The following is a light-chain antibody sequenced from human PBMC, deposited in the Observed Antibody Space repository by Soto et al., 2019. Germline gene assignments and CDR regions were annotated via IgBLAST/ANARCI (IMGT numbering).Light chain of an antibody. CDR2: GAS. V-gene: IGKV3-20*01. J-gene: IGKJ1*01. CDR1: QSIFRNY. Sequence: EVMLTQSPGTLSLSPGERATLSCRASQSIFRNYLAWYQQKSGQAPRLLIYGASNRATGIPDRFSGSGSGTGLTLTISRLEPEDVAVYYCQQYGTSPRTFGQGTKVEFK. CDR3: QQYGTSPRT.